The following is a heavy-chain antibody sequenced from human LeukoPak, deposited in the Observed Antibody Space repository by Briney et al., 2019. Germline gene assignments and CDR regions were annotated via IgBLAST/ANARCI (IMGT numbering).Heavy chain of an antibody. Sequence: SETLSLTCAVYGGSFSGYYWGWIRQPPGKGLEWIGSIHHSGSTYYNPSLRSRVTISVDTSRNQFSLKLSSVTAADTAVYYCARRGGMAKFFDYWGQGTLVTVSS. J-gene: IGHJ4*02. CDR3: ARRGGMAKFFDY. CDR2: IHHSGST. D-gene: IGHD5-24*01. CDR1: GGSFSGYY. V-gene: IGHV4-38-2*01.